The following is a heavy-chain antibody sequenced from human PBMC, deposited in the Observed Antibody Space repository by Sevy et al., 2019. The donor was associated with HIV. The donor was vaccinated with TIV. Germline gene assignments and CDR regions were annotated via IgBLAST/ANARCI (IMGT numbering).Heavy chain of an antibody. CDR2: ISWNSGSM. CDR3: ARDIGTGSNSETSSPPFFFYYFDS. CDR1: GFSLDDYA. Sequence: GGSLRLSCAASGFSLDDYAMHWVRQSSGKGLEWVAGISWNSGSMGYADSVKGRFTSSRANARNTLYFQMNNMRSEDTALYYWARDIGTGSNSETSSPPFFFYYFDSWGQGTLVTVSS. J-gene: IGHJ4*02. V-gene: IGHV3-9*01. D-gene: IGHD1-26*01.